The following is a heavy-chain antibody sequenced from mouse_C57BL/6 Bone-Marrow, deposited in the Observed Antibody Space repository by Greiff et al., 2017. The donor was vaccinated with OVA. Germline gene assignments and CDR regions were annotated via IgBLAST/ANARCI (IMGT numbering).Heavy chain of an antibody. Sequence: EVKLVESGEGLVKPGGSLKLSCAASGFTFSSYAMSWVRQTPEKRLEWVAYISSGGDYIYYADTVKGRFTISRDNARNTLYLQMSSLKSEDTAMYYCTRDYYYGSSAWFAYWGQGTLVTVSA. V-gene: IGHV5-9-1*02. CDR2: ISSGGDYI. CDR1: GFTFSSYA. D-gene: IGHD1-1*01. J-gene: IGHJ3*01. CDR3: TRDYYYGSSAWFAY.